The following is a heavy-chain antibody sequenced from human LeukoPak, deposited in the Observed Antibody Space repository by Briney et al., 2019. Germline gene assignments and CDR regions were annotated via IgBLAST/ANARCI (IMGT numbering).Heavy chain of an antibody. CDR2: IIPIFGTA. D-gene: IGHD4-23*01. Sequence: ASVKVSCKASGGTFSSYAISWVRQAPGQGLEWMGGIIPIFGTANYAQKFQGRVTITADKSTSTAYMELSSLRSEDTAVYYCAKEGLKVGTPRNYFDYWGQGTLVTVSS. V-gene: IGHV1-69*06. CDR3: AKEGLKVGTPRNYFDY. J-gene: IGHJ4*02. CDR1: GGTFSSYA.